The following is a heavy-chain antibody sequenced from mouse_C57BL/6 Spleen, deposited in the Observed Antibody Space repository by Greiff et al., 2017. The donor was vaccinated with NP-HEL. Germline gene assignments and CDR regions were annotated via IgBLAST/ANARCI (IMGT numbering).Heavy chain of an antibody. CDR3: ARSGTTVVARGDAMDY. Sequence: EVQLQQSGPVLVKPGASVKMSCKASGYTFTDYYMNWVKQSHGKSLEWIGVINPYNGGTSYNQKFKGKATLTVDKSSSTAYMELNSLTSEDSAVYYCARSGTTVVARGDAMDYWGQGTSVTVSS. V-gene: IGHV1-19*01. CDR2: INPYNGGT. J-gene: IGHJ4*01. D-gene: IGHD1-1*01. CDR1: GYTFTDYY.